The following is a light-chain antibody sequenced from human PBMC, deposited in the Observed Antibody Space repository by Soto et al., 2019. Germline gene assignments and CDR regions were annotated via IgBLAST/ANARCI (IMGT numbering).Light chain of an antibody. Sequence: QSVLTQPPSASGTPGKRVTISCSGSTSNIGTNAVNWYQQLPGTAPKLLIYGNNQRPSGVPDRFSGSKSGTSASLAISGLQSEDEADYYCATWDDSLNGHVIFGGGTKLTVL. CDR3: ATWDDSLNGHVI. V-gene: IGLV1-44*01. CDR2: GNN. CDR1: TSNIGTNA. J-gene: IGLJ2*01.